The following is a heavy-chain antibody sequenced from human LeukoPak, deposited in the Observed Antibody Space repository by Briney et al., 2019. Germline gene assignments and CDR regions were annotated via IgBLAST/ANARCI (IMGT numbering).Heavy chain of an antibody. D-gene: IGHD2-21*01. CDR3: ARDYFIRK. J-gene: IGHJ4*02. CDR2: ISYDGSNK. V-gene: IGHV3-30*03. Sequence: TGGSLRLSCAASGFTFSSYGMHWVRQAPGKGLEWVAVISYDGSNKYYADSVKGRFTISRDNSKNTLYLQMNSLRAEDTAVYYCARDYFIRKWGQGTLVTVSS. CDR1: GFTFSSYG.